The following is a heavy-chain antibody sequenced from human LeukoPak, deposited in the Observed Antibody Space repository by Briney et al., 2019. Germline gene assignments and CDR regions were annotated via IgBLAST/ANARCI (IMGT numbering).Heavy chain of an antibody. CDR3: STSGSGTVRAYYYMDV. V-gene: IGHV4-59*01. CDR1: GGSISSYY. J-gene: IGHJ6*03. Sequence: PSETLSLTCTVSGGSISSYYWSWIRQPPGKGLEWIGYIYYSGSTNYNPSLKSRVTISVDTSKNRFSLKLSSVTAADTAVYYCSTSGSGTVRAYYYMDVWGKGTTVTVSS. D-gene: IGHD3-10*01. CDR2: IYYSGST.